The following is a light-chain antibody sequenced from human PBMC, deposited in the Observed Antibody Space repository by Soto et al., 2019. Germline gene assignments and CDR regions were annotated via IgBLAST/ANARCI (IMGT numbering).Light chain of an antibody. CDR3: QQYKNWPKT. V-gene: IGKV3-15*01. CDR2: RGS. Sequence: EIVMTQSPVTLSVSPGERVTLSCRASQSVDNYLAWHQQKPGQAPRLVIYRGSTRATGIPGRFSGSGSGTEFTLTISSLQSEDFAVYYCQQYKNWPKTFGQGTKVEIK. J-gene: IGKJ1*01. CDR1: QSVDNY.